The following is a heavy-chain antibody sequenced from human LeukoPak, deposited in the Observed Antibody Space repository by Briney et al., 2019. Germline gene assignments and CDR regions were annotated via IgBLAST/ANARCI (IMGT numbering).Heavy chain of an antibody. CDR3: AEDKMVRGVPFYGMDV. V-gene: IGHV3-23*01. J-gene: IGHJ6*02. CDR2: ISGSGGST. CDR1: GFTFSSYA. Sequence: PGGSLRLSCAASGFTFSSYAMSWVRQAPGKGLEWVSAISGSGGSTYYADSVKGRFTISRDNSKNTLYLQMNSLRAEDTAVYYCAEDKMVRGVPFYGMDVWGQGTTVTVSS. D-gene: IGHD3-10*01.